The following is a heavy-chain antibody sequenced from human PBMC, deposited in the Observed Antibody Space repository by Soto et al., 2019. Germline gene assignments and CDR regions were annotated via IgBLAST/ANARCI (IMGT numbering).Heavy chain of an antibody. CDR1: GFTFSSYW. CDR2: INGDGSST. CDR3: TRGSTITHDF. V-gene: IGHV3-74*01. D-gene: IGHD4-4*01. J-gene: IGHJ4*02. Sequence: GGSLRLSCAASGFTFSSYWMHWVRQAPGKGLVWVSRINGDGSSTSYADSVKGRFTISRDNTKKTQKQQINSQRDEVTAVYYCTRGSTITHDFWGQGTLVTVSS.